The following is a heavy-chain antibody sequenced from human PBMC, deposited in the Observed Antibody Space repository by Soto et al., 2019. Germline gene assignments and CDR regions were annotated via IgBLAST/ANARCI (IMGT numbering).Heavy chain of an antibody. V-gene: IGHV3-30-3*01. Sequence: QVQLVESGGGVVQPGRSLRLSCAASGFTFSSYAMHWVRQAPGKGLEWVAVISYDGSNKYYADSVKGRFTISRDNSKNTLYLQMNSLRAEDTAVYYCARGKYSSSWRFVAVTNYYYYGMDVWGQGTTVTVSS. CDR1: GFTFSSYA. CDR3: ARGKYSSSWRFVAVTNYYYYGMDV. J-gene: IGHJ6*02. D-gene: IGHD6-13*01. CDR2: ISYDGSNK.